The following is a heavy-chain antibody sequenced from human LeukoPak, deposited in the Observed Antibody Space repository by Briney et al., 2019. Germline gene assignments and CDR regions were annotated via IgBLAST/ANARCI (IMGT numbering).Heavy chain of an antibody. CDR1: GFTFSIYG. V-gene: IGHV3-48*04. CDR2: IGRDGTTI. J-gene: IGHJ4*02. CDR3: ARSTTGTTRPLSDY. D-gene: IGHD1-1*01. Sequence: GGSLRLSCAASGFTFSIYGMNWVRQAPGKGLEWVSYIGRDGTTIYYTESVKGRFTISRDNAKNSLYLQMNSLRAEDTAVYYCARSTTGTTRPLSDYWGQGTLVTVSS.